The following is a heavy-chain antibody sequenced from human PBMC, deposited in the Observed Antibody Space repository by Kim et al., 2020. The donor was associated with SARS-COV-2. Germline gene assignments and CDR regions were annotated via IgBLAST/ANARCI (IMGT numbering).Heavy chain of an antibody. Sequence: SVKGRLTISRDDSKSIAYLQMNSLKTEDTAVYYCTRVPEYYYDSSGYYPDYWGQGTLVTVSS. J-gene: IGHJ4*02. CDR3: TRVPEYYYDSSGYYPDY. V-gene: IGHV3-49*02. D-gene: IGHD3-22*01.